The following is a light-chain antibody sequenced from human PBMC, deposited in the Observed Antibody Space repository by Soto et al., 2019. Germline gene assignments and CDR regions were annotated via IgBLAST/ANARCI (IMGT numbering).Light chain of an antibody. CDR2: KAS. Sequence: DIQMTQSPSTLSASVGDRGTITCRARQSISSWLAWYQQKPGKAPKLLIYKASTLKSGVPSRFSGSGSGTEFTLTISSLQPEDFATYYCQQLNTYPQTFGGGTKVDIK. CDR1: QSISSW. CDR3: QQLNTYPQT. V-gene: IGKV1-5*03. J-gene: IGKJ4*01.